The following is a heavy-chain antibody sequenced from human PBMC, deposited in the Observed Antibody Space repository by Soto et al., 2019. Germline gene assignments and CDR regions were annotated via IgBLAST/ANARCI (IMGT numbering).Heavy chain of an antibody. D-gene: IGHD1-1*01. J-gene: IGHJ4*02. CDR3: ARIRTGTGLYFDY. V-gene: IGHV2-70*04. CDR2: IDWDDDK. CDR1: GFSLTTSAMR. Sequence: SGPTLVNPTQTLTLTCTFSGFSLTTSAMRVSWIRQPPGKALEWLARIDWDDDKFYSTSLQTRLTISKDTSKNQVVLTMTNMDPVDTGTYYCARIRTGTGLYFDYWGQGTLVTVS.